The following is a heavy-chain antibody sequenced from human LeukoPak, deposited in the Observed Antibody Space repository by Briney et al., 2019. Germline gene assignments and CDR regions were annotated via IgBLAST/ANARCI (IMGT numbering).Heavy chain of an antibody. J-gene: IGHJ4*02. CDR2: ISHSGST. D-gene: IGHD3-16*01. CDR1: GYSISSGYN. V-gene: IGHV4-38-2*02. CDR3: ASVPGLGGFDY. Sequence: SETLSLTCTVSGYSISSGYNWGWIRQPPGKGLEWIGRISHSGSTFYSPSLMSRVTISIDTSRNQFSLKLGAVTAADTAVYYCASVPGLGGFDYWGQGTLVTVSS.